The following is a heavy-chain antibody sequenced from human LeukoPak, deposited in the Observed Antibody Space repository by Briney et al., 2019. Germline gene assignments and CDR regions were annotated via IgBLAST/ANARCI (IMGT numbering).Heavy chain of an antibody. J-gene: IGHJ5*02. D-gene: IGHD2-2*02. CDR2: IYYSGST. CDR1: GGSISSYY. Sequence: KPSETLSLTCTVSGGSISSYYWTWIRQPPGKGLEWIGYIYYSGSTNYNPSLKSRVTISVDTSRNQFSLRLSSVTAADTAVYYCARAQPATIGLNWFDPWGQGTLVTVSS. CDR3: ARAQPATIGLNWFDP. V-gene: IGHV4-59*01.